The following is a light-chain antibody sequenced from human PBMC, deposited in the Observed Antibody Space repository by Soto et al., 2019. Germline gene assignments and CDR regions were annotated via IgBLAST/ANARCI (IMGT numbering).Light chain of an antibody. CDR1: QSVSSN. CDR2: AAS. Sequence: EVVMTQSPATLSVSPGERATLSCRASQSVSSNLAWYQQKPGQAPRLLIFAASTRATGIPARFSGSGSGTEFTLSISSLQSEDFAVYFCQQYNMWPITFGQGTRLEIK. J-gene: IGKJ5*01. V-gene: IGKV3-15*01. CDR3: QQYNMWPIT.